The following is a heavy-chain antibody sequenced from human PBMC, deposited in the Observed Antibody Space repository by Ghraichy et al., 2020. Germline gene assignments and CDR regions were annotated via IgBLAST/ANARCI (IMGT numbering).Heavy chain of an antibody. CDR1: GYTFTSYG. CDR2: ISAYNGNT. J-gene: IGHJ4*02. D-gene: IGHD6-19*01. V-gene: IGHV1-18*01. CDR3: AREIRYSSGWYESNYFDY. Sequence: ASVKVSCKASGYTFTSYGISWVRQAPGQGLEWMGWISAYNGNTNYAQKLQGRVTMTTDTSTSTAYMELRSLRSDDTAVYYCAREIRYSSGWYESNYFDYWGQGTLVTVSS.